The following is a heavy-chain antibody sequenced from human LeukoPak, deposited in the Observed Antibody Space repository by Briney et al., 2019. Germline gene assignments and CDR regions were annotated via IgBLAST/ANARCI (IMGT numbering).Heavy chain of an antibody. J-gene: IGHJ4*02. Sequence: GGSLRLSCAASGFPFDDYVMPWVRQSPGKGLDWVPFKRNDGTKKNYAASLKGRFTISRDNSKNTLYLQMNSLRAEDTAVYYCARGPSRGGAVAGYVVYWGQGTLVTVSS. CDR3: ARGPSRGGAVAGYVVY. D-gene: IGHD6-19*01. CDR2: KRNDGTKK. CDR1: GFPFDDYV. V-gene: IGHV3-30*02.